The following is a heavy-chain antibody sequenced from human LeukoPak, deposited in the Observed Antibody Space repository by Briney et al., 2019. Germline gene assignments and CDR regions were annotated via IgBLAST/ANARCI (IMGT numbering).Heavy chain of an antibody. Sequence: GASVKVSCKASGYTFTSYAMHWVRQAPGQRLEWMGWINAGNGNTKYSQKFQGRVTITRDTSASTAYMELSSLRSEDTAVYYCARDRGSQVRRGFAPWGQGTLVTVSS. J-gene: IGHJ5*02. V-gene: IGHV1-3*01. CDR3: ARDRGSQVRRGFAP. CDR2: INAGNGNT. D-gene: IGHD1-26*01. CDR1: GYTFTSYA.